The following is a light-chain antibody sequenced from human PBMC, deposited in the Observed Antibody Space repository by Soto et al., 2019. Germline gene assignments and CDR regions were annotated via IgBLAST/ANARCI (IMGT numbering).Light chain of an antibody. CDR2: GAS. V-gene: IGKV3-20*01. CDR1: QSVSSSY. Sequence: EIVLTQSPGTLSLSPGERATLSCRASQSVSSSYLAWYQQKPGQAPRLLIYGASSRATSIPDRFSGSGSGTHFTLTISRLEPEDFAVYYCQQYGSSPPYTFGQGTKLEIK. CDR3: QQYGSSPPYT. J-gene: IGKJ2*01.